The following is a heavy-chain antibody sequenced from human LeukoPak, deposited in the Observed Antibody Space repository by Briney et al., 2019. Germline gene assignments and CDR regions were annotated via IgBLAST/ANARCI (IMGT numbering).Heavy chain of an antibody. CDR2: ISGGADSGSSGST. CDR3: ATGPGIRFLDPVTPLDY. V-gene: IGHV3-23*01. CDR1: GFTFYSYA. J-gene: IGHJ4*02. Sequence: PGGSLRLSCAPSGFTFYSYAMSWVRQAPGKGLEWVSAISGGADSGSSGSTYYVDSVKGRFTISRDNSKNTLYLQMNSLRAEDTAVYYCATGPGIRFLDPVTPLDYWGQGTLVTFSS. D-gene: IGHD3-3*01.